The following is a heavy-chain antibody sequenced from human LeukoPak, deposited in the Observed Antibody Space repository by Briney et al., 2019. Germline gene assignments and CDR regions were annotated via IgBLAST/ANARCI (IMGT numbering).Heavy chain of an antibody. CDR3: ASHKLEDYYYGMDV. V-gene: IGHV1-18*01. CDR1: GYTFTSYG. J-gene: IGHJ6*02. Sequence: GASVKVSCKASGYTFTSYGISWVRQAPGQGLEWMGWISAYNGNTNYAQKLQGRVTMTTDTSTSTAYMELRSLRSDDTAVYYCASHKLEDYYYGMDVWGQGTTVTVSS. CDR2: ISAYNGNT. D-gene: IGHD4-23*01.